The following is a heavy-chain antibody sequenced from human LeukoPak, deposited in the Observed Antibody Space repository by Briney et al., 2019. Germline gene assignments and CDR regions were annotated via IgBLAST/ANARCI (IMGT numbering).Heavy chain of an antibody. J-gene: IGHJ4*02. CDR3: AKALYYYGSGSYYSIDY. CDR2: ISYDGSNK. D-gene: IGHD3-10*01. Sequence: GRSLRLSCAASGFTFSSYGMHWVRQAPRKGLEWVAVISYDGSNKYYADSVKGRFTISRDNSKNTLYLQMNSLRAEDTAVYYCAKALYYYGSGSYYSIDYWGQGTLVTVSS. CDR1: GFTFSSYG. V-gene: IGHV3-30*18.